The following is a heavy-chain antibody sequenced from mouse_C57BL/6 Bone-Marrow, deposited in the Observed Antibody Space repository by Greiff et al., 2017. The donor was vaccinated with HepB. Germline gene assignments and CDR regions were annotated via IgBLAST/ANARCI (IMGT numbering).Heavy chain of an antibody. V-gene: IGHV2-9-1*01. CDR2: IWTGGGT. CDR3: ARQLSPTGGFAY. J-gene: IGHJ3*01. CDR1: GFSLTSYA. Sequence: VQLVESGPGLVAPSQSLSITCTVSGFSLTSYAISWVRQPPGKGLEWLGVIWTGGGTHYNSALKSRLSISKDNSKSQVFLKMNSLQTDDTARYYCARQLSPTGGFAYWGQGTLVTVSA. D-gene: IGHD3-2*02.